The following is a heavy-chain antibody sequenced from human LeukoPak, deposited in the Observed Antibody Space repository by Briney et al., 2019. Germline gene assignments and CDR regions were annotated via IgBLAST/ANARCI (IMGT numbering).Heavy chain of an antibody. CDR2: ISSSSSYT. J-gene: IGHJ3*02. D-gene: IGHD3-16*02. CDR1: GFTFSDYY. V-gene: IGHV3-11*03. Sequence: GGSLRLSCAASGFTFSDYYMSWIRQAPGKGLEWVSYISSSSSYTNYADSVKGRITISRDNAKNSLYLQMNSLRAEDTAVYYCARYRYKDSDAFDIWGQGTMVTVSS. CDR3: ARYRYKDSDAFDI.